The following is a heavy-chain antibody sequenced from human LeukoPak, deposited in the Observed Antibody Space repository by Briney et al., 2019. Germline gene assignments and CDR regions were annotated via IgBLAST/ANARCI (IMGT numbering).Heavy chain of an antibody. V-gene: IGHV3-33*01. CDR2: IWHDGSNK. Sequence: PGGSLRLSCAASGFTFSSYGMHCVRQAPGKGLEWVAVIWHDGSNKYYADSVKGRFTIYRDNSKNTLYLQMSSLRAEDTAVYYCARARAIYSGYDAFDYWGQGTLVTVSS. J-gene: IGHJ4*02. CDR3: ARARAIYSGYDAFDY. CDR1: GFTFSSYG. D-gene: IGHD5-12*01.